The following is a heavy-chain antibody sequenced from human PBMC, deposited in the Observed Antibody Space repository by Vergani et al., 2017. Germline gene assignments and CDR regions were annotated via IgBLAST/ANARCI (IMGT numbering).Heavy chain of an antibody. Sequence: QVQLVQSGAEVKKPGASVKVSCKASGYTFTSYAMHWVRQAPGQRLEWMGWINAGNGNTKYSQQFKGRVTITRDTSASTAYMELSSLRSEDTAVYYCARKEYSGYVLGLWGQGTLVTVSS. D-gene: IGHD5-12*01. J-gene: IGHJ4*02. CDR2: INAGNGNT. CDR3: ARKEYSGYVLGL. CDR1: GYTFTSYA. V-gene: IGHV1-3*01.